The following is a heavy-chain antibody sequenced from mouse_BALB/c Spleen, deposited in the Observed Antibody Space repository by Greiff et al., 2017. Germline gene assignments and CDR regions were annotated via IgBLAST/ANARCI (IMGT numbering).Heavy chain of an antibody. D-gene: IGHD2-3*01. Sequence: EVKLMESGPGLVKPSQSLSLTCTVTGYSITSDYAWNWIRQFPGNKLEWMGYISYSGSTSYNPSLKSRISITRDTSKNQFFLQLNSVTTEDTATYYCARHGYSYAMDYWGQGTSVTVSS. CDR1: GYSITSDYA. V-gene: IGHV3-2*02. J-gene: IGHJ4*01. CDR2: ISYSGST. CDR3: ARHGYSYAMDY.